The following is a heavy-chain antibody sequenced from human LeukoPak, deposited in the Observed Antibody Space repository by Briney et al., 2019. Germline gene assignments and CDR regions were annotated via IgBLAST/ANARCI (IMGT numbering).Heavy chain of an antibody. Sequence: SETLSLTCAVYGGSFSGYYWSWIRQPPGKGLEWIGEINHSGSTNYNPSLKSRVTISVDTSKNQFSLKLSSVTAADTAVYYCARVDGSGNLAYWGQGTLVTVSS. D-gene: IGHD3-10*01. CDR2: INHSGST. CDR3: ARVDGSGNLAY. CDR1: GGSFSGYY. V-gene: IGHV4-34*01. J-gene: IGHJ4*02.